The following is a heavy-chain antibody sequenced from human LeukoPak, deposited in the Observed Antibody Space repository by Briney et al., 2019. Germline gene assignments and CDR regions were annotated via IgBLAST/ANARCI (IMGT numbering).Heavy chain of an antibody. CDR3: AKSYYDSTGYRGDFDY. D-gene: IGHD3-22*01. CDR1: GFTFSSYA. Sequence: GGSLRLSCAASGFTFSSYAMHWVRQAPGKGLEWVAVILHDGGNTYYADSVKGRFTISRDNSKNTLYLQMNSLRAEDTAVYYCAKSYYDSTGYRGDFDYWGQGTLVTVSS. J-gene: IGHJ4*02. V-gene: IGHV3-30*04. CDR2: ILHDGGNT.